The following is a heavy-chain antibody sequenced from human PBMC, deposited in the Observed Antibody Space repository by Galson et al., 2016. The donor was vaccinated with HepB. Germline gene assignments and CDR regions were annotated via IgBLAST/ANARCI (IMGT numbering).Heavy chain of an antibody. Sequence: CAISGDSVSSNRAAWNWIRQSPSRGLEWLGRTYYRSKWYNDYAVSVISRITIAVDTSKNQFSLQLNSVTPVHAAVYYCARDESYCSTGSCYSETKFDSWGQGTLVTGSS. CDR3: ARDESYCSTGSCYSETKFDS. V-gene: IGHV6-1*01. J-gene: IGHJ4*02. CDR1: GDSVSSNRAA. CDR2: TYYRSKWYN. D-gene: IGHD2-15*01.